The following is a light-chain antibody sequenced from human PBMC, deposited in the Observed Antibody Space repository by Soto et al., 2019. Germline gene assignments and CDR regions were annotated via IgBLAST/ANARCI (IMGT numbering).Light chain of an antibody. Sequence: QSALTQPASVSGSPGQSITISCIGTSSDVGGYNYVSWYQQHPGIAPKLLISDVSNQPSGVSNRFSASKSGNTTSLTISGRQAEDEAAYYCSLFTTSGTWVFGGGTKVTVL. J-gene: IGLJ3*02. V-gene: IGLV2-14*03. CDR1: SSDVGGYNY. CDR2: DVS. CDR3: SLFTTSGTWV.